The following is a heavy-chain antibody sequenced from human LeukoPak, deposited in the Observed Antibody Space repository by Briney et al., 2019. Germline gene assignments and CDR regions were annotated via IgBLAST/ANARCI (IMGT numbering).Heavy chain of an antibody. Sequence: PSETLSLTCAVSGGSISRTSYYWGWLRQPPGKGLEWIGSIYYSGSTYYNPSLKSQVTISVDTSKNQFSLKLNSVTAADTAVYYCARDKSPWFDPWGQGTLVTVSS. V-gene: IGHV4-39*07. CDR1: GGSISRTSYY. J-gene: IGHJ5*02. CDR3: ARDKSPWFDP. CDR2: IYYSGST.